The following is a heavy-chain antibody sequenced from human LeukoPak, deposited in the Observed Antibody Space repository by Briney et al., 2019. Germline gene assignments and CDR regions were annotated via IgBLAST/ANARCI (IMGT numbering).Heavy chain of an antibody. V-gene: IGHV3-7*03. CDR3: AKDTGHFYYDYVWGSYPNDNDY. D-gene: IGHD3-16*02. J-gene: IGHJ4*02. CDR2: IKQDGSEK. CDR1: GFTFSSYW. Sequence: GGSLRLSCAASGFTFSSYWMSWVRQAPGKGLEWVANIKQDGSEKYYVDSVKGRFTISRDNAKNSLYLQMNSLRAEDTAVYYCAKDTGHFYYDYVWGSYPNDNDYWGQGTLVTVSS.